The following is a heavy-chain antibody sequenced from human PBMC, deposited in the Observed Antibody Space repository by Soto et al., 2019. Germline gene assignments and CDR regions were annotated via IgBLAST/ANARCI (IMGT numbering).Heavy chain of an antibody. Sequence: QVQLVESGGGVVQPGRSLRLSCAASGFTFSSYAMHWVRQAPGKGLEWVAVISYDGSNKYYADSVKGRFTISRDNSKNTLYLPMNSLRAEDTAVYYGARKYCSGGSCYSDYWGQGTLFTVSS. D-gene: IGHD2-15*01. CDR1: GFTFSSYA. J-gene: IGHJ4*02. CDR3: ARKYCSGGSCYSDY. V-gene: IGHV3-30-3*01. CDR2: ISYDGSNK.